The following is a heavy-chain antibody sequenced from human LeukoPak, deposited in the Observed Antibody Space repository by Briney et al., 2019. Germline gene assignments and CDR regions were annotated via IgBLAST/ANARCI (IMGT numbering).Heavy chain of an antibody. V-gene: IGHV4-34*01. D-gene: IGHD2-2*01. J-gene: IGHJ4*02. CDR2: INHSGST. CDR3: ARGPWWDCSSTSCYGGKPFDY. Sequence: SETLSLTCAVYGGSFSGYYWSWIRQPPGKGLGWIGEINHSGSTNYNPSLKSRVTISVDTSKNQFSLKLSSVTAADTAVYYCARGPWWDCSSTSCYGGKPFDYWGQGTLVTVSS. CDR1: GGSFSGYY.